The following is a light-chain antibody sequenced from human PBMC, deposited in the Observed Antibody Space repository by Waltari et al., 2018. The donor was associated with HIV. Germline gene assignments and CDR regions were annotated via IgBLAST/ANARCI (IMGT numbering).Light chain of an antibody. Sequence: QSALTQPPSVSGFPGQSVTISCTGFRGDVPTYNRVSWYLQPPNTAPKLMLYEVYTRPSWVPDRVSGSQSGDMASLTVSGLQTEDEADYYCALYTTRNIIFGGGTNLVVL. CDR2: EVY. CDR1: RGDVPTYNR. V-gene: IGLV2-18*01. CDR3: ALYTTRNII. J-gene: IGLJ2*01.